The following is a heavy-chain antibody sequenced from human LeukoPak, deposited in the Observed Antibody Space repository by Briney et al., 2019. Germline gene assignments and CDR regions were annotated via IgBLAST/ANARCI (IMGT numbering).Heavy chain of an antibody. CDR2: MNPNSGNT. D-gene: IGHD3-3*01. CDR1: GYTFTSLD. Sequence: ASVKVSCKASGYTFTSLDINWVRQATGQGLEWMGWMNPNSGNTGYAQQFQGRVTITRDTSISTAYMELSRLRSDDTAVYYCARVFVDYWSGYYRRDWFDPWGQGTLVTVSS. CDR3: ARVFVDYWSGYYRRDWFDP. V-gene: IGHV1-8*03. J-gene: IGHJ5*02.